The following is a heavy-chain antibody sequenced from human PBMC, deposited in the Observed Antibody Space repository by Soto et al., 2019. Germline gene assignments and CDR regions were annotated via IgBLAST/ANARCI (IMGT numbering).Heavy chain of an antibody. J-gene: IGHJ3*02. Sequence: SETLSLTCTVSGGSISSGGYYWSWIRQHPGKGMEWIGYIYYSGSTYCNPSLKSRVTISVDTSKNQFSLKRSSVTAADTAVYYCARVIDIVATRGNAFDIWGQGPMVTVSS. CDR2: IYYSGST. V-gene: IGHV4-31*03. CDR1: GGSISSGGYY. D-gene: IGHD5-12*01. CDR3: ARVIDIVATRGNAFDI.